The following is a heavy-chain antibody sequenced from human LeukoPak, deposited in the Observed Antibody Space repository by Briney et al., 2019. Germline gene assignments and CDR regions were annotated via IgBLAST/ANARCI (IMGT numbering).Heavy chain of an antibody. Sequence: GGSLRLSCAASGFTFVNYEMNWVRQAPGKGLERVSYISGRGSRIYYADSVKGRFTISRDNAENSLYLQMNSLRAEDTAVYYCARDTEYGDYFDYWGQGTLVTVSS. D-gene: IGHD4-17*01. V-gene: IGHV3-48*03. J-gene: IGHJ4*02. CDR3: ARDTEYGDYFDY. CDR1: GFTFVNYE. CDR2: ISGRGSRI.